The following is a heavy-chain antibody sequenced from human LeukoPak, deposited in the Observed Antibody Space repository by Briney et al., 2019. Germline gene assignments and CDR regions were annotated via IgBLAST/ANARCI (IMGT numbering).Heavy chain of an antibody. CDR2: ISAYNGNT. J-gene: IGHJ6*03. CDR3: ARGQRSDAGWGLYYYYYYIDV. D-gene: IGHD3-10*01. CDR1: GYTFTSYG. V-gene: IGHV1-18*01. Sequence: VSVKVSCKASGYTFTSYGISWVRQAPGQGLEWMGWISAYNGNTNYAQKLQGRVTMTTDTSTSTAYMELRSLRSDDTAVYYCARGQRSDAGWGLYYYYYYIDVWGKGTTVTVSS.